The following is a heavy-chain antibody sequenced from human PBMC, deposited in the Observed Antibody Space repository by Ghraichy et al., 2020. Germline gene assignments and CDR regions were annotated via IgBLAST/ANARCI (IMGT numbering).Heavy chain of an antibody. V-gene: IGHV4-34*01. CDR2: INHSGST. CDR1: GGSFSGYY. J-gene: IGHJ5*02. CDR3: ASHEPLKQQLVRGRNNGAGSWFAP. D-gene: IGHD6-13*01. Sequence: SETLSLTCAVYGGSFSGYYWSWIRQPPGKGLEWIGEINHSGSTNYNPSLKSRVTIAVDTSKNQFSLKLSSVTAADTAVYYCASHEPLKQQLVRGRNNGAGSWFAPWGQGTLVTVSS.